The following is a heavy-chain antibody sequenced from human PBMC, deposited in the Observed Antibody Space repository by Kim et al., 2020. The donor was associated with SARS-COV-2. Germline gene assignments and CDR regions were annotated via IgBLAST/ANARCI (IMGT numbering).Heavy chain of an antibody. CDR2: ISAYNGNT. Sequence: ASVKVSCKASGYTFTSYGISWVRQAPGQGLEWMGWISAYNGNTNYAQKLQGRVTMTTDTSTSTAYMELRSLRSDDTAVYYCAREVRNYYFIPTFDPWGQGTLVTVSS. V-gene: IGHV1-18*01. D-gene: IGHD3-3*01. CDR1: GYTFTSYG. CDR3: AREVRNYYFIPTFDP. J-gene: IGHJ5*02.